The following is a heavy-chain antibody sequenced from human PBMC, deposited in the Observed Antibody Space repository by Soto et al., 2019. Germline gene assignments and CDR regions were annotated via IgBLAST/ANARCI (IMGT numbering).Heavy chain of an antibody. D-gene: IGHD2-15*01. V-gene: IGHV4-61*01. J-gene: IGHJ6*02. CDR1: GGFVNSDTHS. CDR2: IYSGGST. Sequence: SETLSLTCTVSGGFVNSDTHSWSWIRQTPGKRLEWIGFIYSGGSTKNPSLRSRVTMSVDTSKNQFSLKLRSVIVADTAVYHCARFVRPCSANTCSTRAAVWGQRITVTVSS. CDR3: ARFVRPCSANTCSTRAAV.